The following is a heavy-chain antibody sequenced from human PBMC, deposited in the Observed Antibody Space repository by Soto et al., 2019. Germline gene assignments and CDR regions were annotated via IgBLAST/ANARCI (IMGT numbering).Heavy chain of an antibody. CDR2: ISYDGSDK. CDR1: GVKFSYYA. CDR3: ARDYYKYYDSSGYYRSPAY. J-gene: IGHJ4*02. V-gene: IGHV3-30-3*01. Sequence: GGSQRLSCAASGVKFSYYARHWVRQAPGKGLEWVALISYDGSDKDYADSVKGRFTISRDNSRNTLFLQMNSLRAEDTAVYYCARDYYKYYDSSGYYRSPAYWGQGTLVTVSS. D-gene: IGHD3-22*01.